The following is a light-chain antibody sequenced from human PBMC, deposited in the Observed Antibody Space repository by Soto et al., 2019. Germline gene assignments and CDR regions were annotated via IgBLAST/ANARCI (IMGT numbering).Light chain of an antibody. CDR2: GAS. CDR1: QSFNYNS. CDR3: QQYGRSSRT. J-gene: IGKJ4*01. Sequence: EIVLTQSPGTLSLSPGERATLSCRASQSFNYNSLAWYQQKPGQAPRLLIYGASSRATGVPDRFSGSGSGTDFTLTISKLEPEDFAVYYCQQYGRSSRTFGGGTKVEI. V-gene: IGKV3-20*01.